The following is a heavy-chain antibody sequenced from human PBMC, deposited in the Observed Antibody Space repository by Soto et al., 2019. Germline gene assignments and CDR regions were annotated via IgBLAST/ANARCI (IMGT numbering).Heavy chain of an antibody. CDR2: IYPYDSDT. J-gene: IGHJ4*01. CDR3: ARHLVGSTRGNFDY. Sequence: LGESLKISCKTSGYSFTSYWIGWVRQMPGKGMEWMGNIYPYDSDTRYSPSFQGQVTISADTSITTAYLQWSGPRASDTAMYFCARHLVGSTRGNFDYWGQGTLVTVSS. V-gene: IGHV5-51*01. D-gene: IGHD2-2*01. CDR1: GYSFTSYW.